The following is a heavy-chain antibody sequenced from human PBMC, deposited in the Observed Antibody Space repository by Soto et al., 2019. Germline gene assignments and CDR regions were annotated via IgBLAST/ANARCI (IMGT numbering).Heavy chain of an antibody. CDR1: EGTFSSYA. J-gene: IGHJ4*02. CDR2: IIPIFGTA. CDR3: ASHYYGSGSYPL. D-gene: IGHD3-10*01. V-gene: IGHV1-69*13. Sequence: SVKVSCKASEGTFSSYAISWVRQAPGQGLEWMGGIIPIFGTANYAQKFQGRVTITADESTSTAYMELSSLRSEDTAVYYCASHYYGSGSYPLWGQGTLVTVSS.